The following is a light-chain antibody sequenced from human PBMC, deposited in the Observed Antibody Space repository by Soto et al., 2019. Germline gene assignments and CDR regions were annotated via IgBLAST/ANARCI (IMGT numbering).Light chain of an antibody. V-gene: IGKV3-20*01. J-gene: IGKJ1*01. CDR2: GAS. Sequence: MTQSPATLSLSPGDSATLSCRDSQSVSSSYLAWYQQKTGQAPRLLIYGASSRATGIPDRLSGSGSGTDFNLTISRLEPEDFAVYYCQKYGSSSWTCGQGTKVDIK. CDR1: QSVSSSY. CDR3: QKYGSSSWT.